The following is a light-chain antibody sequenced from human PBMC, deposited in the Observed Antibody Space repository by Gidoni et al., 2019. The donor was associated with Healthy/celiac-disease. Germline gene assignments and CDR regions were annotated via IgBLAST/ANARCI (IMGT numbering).Light chain of an antibody. J-gene: IGKJ2*01. V-gene: IGKV3-20*01. Sequence: IVLTQSPCPLSSSPGERATLSCRASQIVSSSYLAWYQQKPGQAPKLLIYGASSRATGIPDRFSGSGSGTDFTLTISRLEPEDFAVYYCQQYGSSPRYTFGQGTKLEIK. CDR3: QQYGSSPRYT. CDR2: GAS. CDR1: QIVSSSY.